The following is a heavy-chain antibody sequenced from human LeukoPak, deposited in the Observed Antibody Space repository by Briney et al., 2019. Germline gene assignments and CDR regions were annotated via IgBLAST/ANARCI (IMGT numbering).Heavy chain of an antibody. D-gene: IGHD3-3*01. CDR3: AREDFWSGRGYFDY. J-gene: IGHJ4*02. CDR2: ISSSSSTI. Sequence: GGSLRLSCAASGFVFSNYAMVWVRQAPGKGLEWVSYISSSSSTIYYADSVKGRFTISRDNAKNSLYLQMNSLRDEDTAVYYCAREDFWSGRGYFDYWGQGTLVTVSS. CDR1: GFVFSNYA. V-gene: IGHV3-48*02.